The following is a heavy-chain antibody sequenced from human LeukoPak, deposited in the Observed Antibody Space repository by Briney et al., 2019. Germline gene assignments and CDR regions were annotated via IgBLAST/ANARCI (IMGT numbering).Heavy chain of an antibody. CDR1: GFTFSSYG. CDR3: ARDTIEVLRFLEWANDAFDI. Sequence: PGGSLRLSCAASGFTFSSYGMHWVRQAPGKGLEWVAVIWYDGSNKYYADSVKGRFTISRDNSKNTLYLQMNSLRAEDTAVYYCARDTIEVLRFLEWANDAFDIWGQGTMVTVSS. D-gene: IGHD3-3*01. V-gene: IGHV3-33*01. CDR2: IWYDGSNK. J-gene: IGHJ3*02.